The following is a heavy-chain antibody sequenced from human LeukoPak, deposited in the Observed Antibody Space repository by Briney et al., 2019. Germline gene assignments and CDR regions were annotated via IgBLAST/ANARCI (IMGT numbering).Heavy chain of an antibody. J-gene: IGHJ3*01. V-gene: IGHV3-30*18. Sequence: GGSLRLSCAASGFTFSSYGMHWARQAPGKGLEWVAVISYDGSNKYYADSVKGRFTISRDNSKNTLYLQMNSLRAEDTAVYYCAKDWGFWGQGTMVTVSS. CDR2: ISYDGSNK. D-gene: IGHD3-16*01. CDR3: AKDWGF. CDR1: GFTFSSYG.